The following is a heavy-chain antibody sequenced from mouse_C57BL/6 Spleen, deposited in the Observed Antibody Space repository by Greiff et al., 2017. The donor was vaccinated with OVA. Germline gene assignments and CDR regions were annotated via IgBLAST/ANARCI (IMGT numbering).Heavy chain of an antibody. J-gene: IGHJ1*03. CDR3: ARGYYYGSRVSWYFDV. CDR2: IRYDGSN. V-gene: IGHV3-6*01. D-gene: IGHD1-1*01. Sequence: EVQVVESGPGLVKPSQSLSLTCSVTGYSITSGYYWNWIRQFPGNKLEWMGYIRYDGSNNYNPSLKNRISITRDTAKNQFFLKLKSVTTEDTATYYCARGYYYGSRVSWYFDVWGTGTTVTVSS. CDR1: GYSITSGYY.